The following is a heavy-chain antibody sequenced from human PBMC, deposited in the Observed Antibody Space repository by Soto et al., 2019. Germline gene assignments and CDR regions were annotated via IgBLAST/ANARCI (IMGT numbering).Heavy chain of an antibody. D-gene: IGHD5-18*01. J-gene: IGHJ5*02. CDR3: AKDRSVDTRDWFDP. CDR2: ITGSGGST. Sequence: PGGSLRLSCAASGFTFGTYAMNWVRQAPGKGLERVSGITGSGGSTYYADSVKGRFTISRDNSENTLYLQMNSLRGDDTAVYYCAKDRSVDTRDWFDPWGQGTLVTVSS. V-gene: IGHV3-23*01. CDR1: GFTFGTYA.